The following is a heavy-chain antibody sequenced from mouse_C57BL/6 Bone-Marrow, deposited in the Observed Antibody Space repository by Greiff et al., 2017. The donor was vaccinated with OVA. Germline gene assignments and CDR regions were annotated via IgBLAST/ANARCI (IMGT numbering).Heavy chain of an antibody. CDR1: GYTFTDYY. CDR3: AITVVAPYYYAMDY. V-gene: IGHV1-76*01. Sequence: QVHVKQSGAELVRPGASVKLSCKASGYTFTDYYINWVKQRPGQGLEWIARIYPGSGNTYYNEKFKGKATLTAEKSSSTAYMQLSSLTSEDSAVYFCAITVVAPYYYAMDYWGQGTSVTVSS. J-gene: IGHJ4*01. CDR2: IYPGSGNT. D-gene: IGHD1-1*01.